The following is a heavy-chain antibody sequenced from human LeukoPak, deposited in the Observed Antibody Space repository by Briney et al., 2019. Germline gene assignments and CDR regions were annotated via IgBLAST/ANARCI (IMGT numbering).Heavy chain of an antibody. CDR3: ARDRGRNSFDY. Sequence: WETLSLTCTVSGGSITDYYWGWIRQPPGKGLEWMGYIYYTGSTSDNPSLKSRVTMSVDTSKNQFSLRLSSVTTADTAVYYCARDRGRNSFDYWGQGTLVSVSS. CDR1: GGSITDYY. CDR2: IYYTGST. V-gene: IGHV4-59*01. D-gene: IGHD1-14*01. J-gene: IGHJ4*02.